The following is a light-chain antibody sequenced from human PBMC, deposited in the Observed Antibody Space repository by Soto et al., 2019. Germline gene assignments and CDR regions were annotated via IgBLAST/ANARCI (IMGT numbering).Light chain of an antibody. V-gene: IGKV3-11*01. CDR2: HVS. CDR3: QQRTSWPPGIT. CDR1: QTVYNS. Sequence: EIVLTQSPATLSLSPGETATLSCRASQTVYNSLTWFQQKPGQAPRLLIFHVSNRATGIPARFSGSGSGTDFTLTITSLEPDDFAVYYCQQRTSWPPGITFGQGTRLDIK. J-gene: IGKJ5*01.